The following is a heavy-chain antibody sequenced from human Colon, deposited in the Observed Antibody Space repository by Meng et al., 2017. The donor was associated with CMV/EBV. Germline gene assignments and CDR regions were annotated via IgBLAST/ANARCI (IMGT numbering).Heavy chain of an antibody. Sequence: VPGGSINGSCLYWRWFRQAPGKGLAWIGTIYYSGITYYNPSLKSRVTISVDTSKNHFSLKLSSVTAADTAVYYCARLYWASGWFDPWGQGTLVTVSS. CDR3: ARLYWASGWFDP. V-gene: IGHV4-39*02. J-gene: IGHJ5*02. CDR1: GGSINGSCLY. CDR2: IYYSGIT. D-gene: IGHD2-15*01.